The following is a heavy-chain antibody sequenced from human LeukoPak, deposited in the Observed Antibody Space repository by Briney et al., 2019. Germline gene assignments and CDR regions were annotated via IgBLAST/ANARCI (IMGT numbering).Heavy chain of an antibody. CDR3: ARGFARGHYYYYGMDV. J-gene: IGHJ6*02. Sequence: PGGSPRLSCAASGFTFSSYDMHWVRQATGKGLEWVSAIGTAGDTYYPGSVKGRFTISRENAKNSLYLQMNSLRAGDTAVYYCARGFARGHYYYYGMDVWGQGTTVTVSS. CDR1: GFTFSSYD. V-gene: IGHV3-13*01. D-gene: IGHD3-16*01. CDR2: IGTAGDT.